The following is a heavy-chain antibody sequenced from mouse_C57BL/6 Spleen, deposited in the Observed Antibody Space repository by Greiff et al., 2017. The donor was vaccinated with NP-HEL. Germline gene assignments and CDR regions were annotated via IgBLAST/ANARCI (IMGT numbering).Heavy chain of an antibody. Sequence: EVKLVESGEGLVKPGGSLKLSCAASGFTFSSYTMSWVRQTPEKRLEWVAYISSGGDYISYADTVQGRFTISRDNDRNTLYLQMSSLKSEDTAIYYCTREGGAMDYWGQGTSVTVSS. V-gene: IGHV5-9-1*02. J-gene: IGHJ4*01. CDR1: GFTFSSYT. CDR2: ISSGGDYI. CDR3: TREGGAMDY.